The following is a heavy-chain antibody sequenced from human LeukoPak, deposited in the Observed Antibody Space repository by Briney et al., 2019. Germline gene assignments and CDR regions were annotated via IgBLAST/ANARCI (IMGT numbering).Heavy chain of an antibody. CDR2: TYRRST. D-gene: IGHD4-11*01. J-gene: IGHJ3*01. V-gene: IGHV6-1*01. CDR3: ARGQYSTFDV. CDR1: GDSVSSNSVA. Sequence: SQTLSLTCAISGDSVSSNSVAWNWIRQSSSRGLEWLGRTYRRSTYYAVSLRGRITISPDTSNNQFSLHLNSVTPEDTAVYYCARGQYSTFDVWGQGTLVTVSS.